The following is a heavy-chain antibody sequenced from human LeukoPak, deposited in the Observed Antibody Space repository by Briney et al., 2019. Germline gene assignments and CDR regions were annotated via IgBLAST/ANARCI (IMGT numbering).Heavy chain of an antibody. CDR2: INSDGSST. Sequence: PGGSLRLSCAASGFTFSSYWMHWVRQAPGKGLVWVSRINSDGSSTSYADSVKGRFTISRDNAKNTLYLQMNSLRAEDTAVYYRARYCSSTSCYRTFDYWGQGTLVTVSS. D-gene: IGHD2-2*02. CDR3: ARYCSSTSCYRTFDY. J-gene: IGHJ4*02. CDR1: GFTFSSYW. V-gene: IGHV3-74*01.